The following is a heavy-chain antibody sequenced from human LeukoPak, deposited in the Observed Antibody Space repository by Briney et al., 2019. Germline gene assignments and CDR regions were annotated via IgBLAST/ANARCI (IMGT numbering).Heavy chain of an antibody. CDR2: ISSSGSNI. D-gene: IGHD6-13*01. J-gene: IGHJ4*02. V-gene: IGHV3-48*03. CDR1: GFTFSSYE. CDR3: AIVQAAAESLLGLDY. Sequence: PGGSLRLSCAASGFTFSSYEMNWVRQAPGKGLEWVSYISSSGSNIYYADSVKGRFTISRDNANNSLYLQMNSLRAEDTAVYYCAIVQAAAESLLGLDYWGQGTLVTVSS.